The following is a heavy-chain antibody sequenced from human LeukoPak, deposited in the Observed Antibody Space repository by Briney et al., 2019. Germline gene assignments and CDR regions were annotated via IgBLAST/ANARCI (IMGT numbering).Heavy chain of an antibody. V-gene: IGHV3-48*01. CDR1: GFTFSSYS. J-gene: IGHJ4*02. D-gene: IGHD4-17*01. CDR2: ISSSSSTI. Sequence: GGSLRLSCAASGFTFSSYSMNWVRQAPGKGLEWVSYISSSSSTIYYADSVKGRFTTSRDNSKNTLYLQMNSLRAEDTAVYYCAKGPSTVTTPDYWGQGTLVTVSS. CDR3: AKGPSTVTTPDY.